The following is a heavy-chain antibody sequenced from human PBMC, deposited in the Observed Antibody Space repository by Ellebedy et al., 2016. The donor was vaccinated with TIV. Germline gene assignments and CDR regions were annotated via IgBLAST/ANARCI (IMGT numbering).Heavy chain of an antibody. CDR2: MKPGSGNT. J-gene: IGHJ5*02. V-gene: IGHV1-8*01. Sequence: AASVKVSCKASGYTFTDYDINWVRQATGQGLEYLGWMKPGSGNTGYAQKFEGRVTMTRNTSTNTAYMELSSLRSDDTAVYYCVVGLFHPWGQGTLVSVSS. CDR1: GYTFTDYD. CDR3: VVGLFHP. D-gene: IGHD3/OR15-3a*01.